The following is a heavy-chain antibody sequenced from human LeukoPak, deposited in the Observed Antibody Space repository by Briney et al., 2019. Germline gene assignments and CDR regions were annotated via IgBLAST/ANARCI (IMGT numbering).Heavy chain of an antibody. CDR2: ISYDGSNK. V-gene: IGHV3-30*18. CDR1: GFTFSSYA. J-gene: IGHJ4*02. CDR3: AKDGYYYDSSGYYYGSYYFDY. D-gene: IGHD3-22*01. Sequence: GGSLRLSCAASGFTFSSYAMHWVRQAPGKGLEWVALISYDGSNKFYADSVKGRFTISRDNSKNTLYLQMNSLRTEDTAVYYCAKDGYYYDSSGYYYGSYYFDYWGQGTLVTVSS.